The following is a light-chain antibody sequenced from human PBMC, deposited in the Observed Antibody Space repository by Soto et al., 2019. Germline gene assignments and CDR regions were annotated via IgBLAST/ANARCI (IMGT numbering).Light chain of an antibody. J-gene: IGLJ1*01. V-gene: IGLV1-51*01. CDR3: GTWDNSRSSYV. CDR1: SSNIGNNY. Sequence: QSVLTQPPSVSAAPGQKVTISCSGSSSNIGNNYVSWYQQLPGTAPKLLIYDNNKRPSGIPDRFSGSKSGTSATLGITGLQTGDEADYYCGTWDNSRSSYVFGTGNKVTVL. CDR2: DNN.